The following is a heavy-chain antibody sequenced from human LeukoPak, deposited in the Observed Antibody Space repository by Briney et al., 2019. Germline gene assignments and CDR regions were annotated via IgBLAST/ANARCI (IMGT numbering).Heavy chain of an antibody. Sequence: AWVKVSCTASGYTFTVYYMHWVRQAPGQGLGWMGWINPNSGGTNYAQKFQCRDTMTRDTSISTAYMELSRLRSGDTAVYYCVLVLDYYFDYWGQGTLVTVSS. J-gene: IGHJ4*02. CDR1: GYTFTVYY. V-gene: IGHV1-2*02. D-gene: IGHD3/OR15-3a*01. CDR3: VLVLDYYFDY. CDR2: INPNSGGT.